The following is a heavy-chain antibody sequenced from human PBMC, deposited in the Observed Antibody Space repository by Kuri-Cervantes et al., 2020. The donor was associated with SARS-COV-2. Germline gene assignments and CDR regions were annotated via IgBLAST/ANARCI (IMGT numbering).Heavy chain of an antibody. CDR2: IRYDGSNK. J-gene: IGHJ4*02. CDR3: AREGTTGPWDY. V-gene: IGHV3-30*02. CDR1: GFTFSSYG. Sequence: GESLKISCAASGFTFSSYGMHWVRQAPGKGLEWVAFIRYDGSNKYYADSVKGRFSISRDNANNTLYLQMNSLTAADTAVYYCAREGTTGPWDYWGQGALVTVSS. D-gene: IGHD4-17*01.